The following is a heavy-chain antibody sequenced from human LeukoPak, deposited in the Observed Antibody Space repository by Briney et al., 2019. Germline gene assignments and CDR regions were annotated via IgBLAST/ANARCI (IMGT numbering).Heavy chain of an antibody. CDR3: AKDQRAATDY. CDR2: ISGSGGST. D-gene: IGHD6-13*01. J-gene: IGHJ4*02. CDR1: GFTFSSYA. Sequence: GGSLRLXCAASGFTFSSYAMSWVRLAPGKGLEWVSAISGSGGSTYYADSVKGRFAISRDNSKNTLYLQMNSLRAEDTAVYYCAKDQRAATDYWGQGTLVTVSS. V-gene: IGHV3-23*01.